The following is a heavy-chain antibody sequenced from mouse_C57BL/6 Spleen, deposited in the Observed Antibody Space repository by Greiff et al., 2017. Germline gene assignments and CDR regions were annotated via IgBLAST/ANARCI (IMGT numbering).Heavy chain of an antibody. V-gene: IGHV1-62-2*01. D-gene: IGHD2-2*01. Sequence: QVQLQQSGAELVKPGASVKLSCKASGYTFTEYTIHWVKQRPGQGLAWIGWFYPGSGSIKYNEKFKDKATLTADKSSSAVYMELSSVTSADSAVYFCARHEDYPLCGNDEAWFAYWGQGTLVTVSA. CDR3: ARHEDYPLCGNDEAWFAY. CDR2: FYPGSGSI. CDR1: GYTFTEYT. J-gene: IGHJ3*01.